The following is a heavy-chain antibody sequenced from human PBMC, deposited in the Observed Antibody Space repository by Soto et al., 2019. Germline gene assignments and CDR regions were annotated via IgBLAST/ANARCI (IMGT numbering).Heavy chain of an antibody. V-gene: IGHV4-39*01. CDR2: IYYSGST. CDR3: ARPHDSTRWAAFDI. J-gene: IGHJ3*02. Sequence: QLQLQESGPGLVKPSETLSLTCTVSGGSISSSSYYWGWIRQPPGKGLEWIGSIYYSGSTYYNPCLKSRVTISVDTSKNHFSLKLSSVTAADPPVYYCARPHDSTRWAAFDIWGQGTMVTVSS. D-gene: IGHD3-22*01. CDR1: GGSISSSSYY.